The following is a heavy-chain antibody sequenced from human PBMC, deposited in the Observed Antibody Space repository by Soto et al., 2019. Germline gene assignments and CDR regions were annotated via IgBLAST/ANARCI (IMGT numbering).Heavy chain of an antibody. CDR1: GYSFSNFW. CDR3: ARSVLVTSTMHYFDI. V-gene: IGHV5-51*01. CDR2: IYPDDSDT. D-gene: IGHD2-8*02. Sequence: GESLKISCQASGYSFSNFWIAWVRQMPGEGLEWLGIIYPDDSDTRYSPSFLGQVTISADKSIKTTYLQWSSLKASDTAIYFCARSVLVTSTMHYFDIWCQGTQVTVSA. J-gene: IGHJ4*02.